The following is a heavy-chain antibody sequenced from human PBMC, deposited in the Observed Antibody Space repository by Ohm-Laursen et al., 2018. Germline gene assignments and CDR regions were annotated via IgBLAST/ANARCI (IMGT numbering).Heavy chain of an antibody. J-gene: IGHJ6*02. CDR3: ARGTGTVGYYYYGMDV. CDR2: IYYSGST. CDR1: GGSISSYY. Sequence: TLSLTCSVSGGSISSYYWSWIRQPPGKGLEWIGYIYYSGSTNYNPSLKSRVIISVDTSKNQFSMKLSSVTAADTAVYYCARGTGTVGYYYYGMDVWGQGTTVTVSS. V-gene: IGHV4-59*12. D-gene: IGHD1-1*01.